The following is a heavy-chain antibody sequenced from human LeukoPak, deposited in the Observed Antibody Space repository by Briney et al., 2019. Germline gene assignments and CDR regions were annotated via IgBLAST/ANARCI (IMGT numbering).Heavy chain of an antibody. V-gene: IGHV3-66*01. CDR2: IYSGGST. Sequence: GSLRLSCAASGFTFSSYAMSWVRQAPGKGLEWVSVIYSGGSTYYADSVKGRFTISRDNSKNTLYLQMNSLRAEDTAVYYCSRDIGFFADYWGQGTLVTVSS. CDR1: GFTFSSYA. D-gene: IGHD3-3*01. J-gene: IGHJ4*02. CDR3: SRDIGFFADY.